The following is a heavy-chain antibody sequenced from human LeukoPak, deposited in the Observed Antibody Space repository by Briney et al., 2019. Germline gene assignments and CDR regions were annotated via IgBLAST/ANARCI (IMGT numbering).Heavy chain of an antibody. D-gene: IGHD5-18*01. Sequence: GASVKVSCKASGYTFTSYGISWVRQAPGQGLEWMGWISAYNGNTNYAQKLQGRVTMTTDTSTSTAYMELRSLRSDDTAVYYCERDAFTGYSNWFDPWGQGTLVTVSS. CDR2: ISAYNGNT. CDR3: ERDAFTGYSNWFDP. CDR1: GYTFTSYG. V-gene: IGHV1-18*01. J-gene: IGHJ5*02.